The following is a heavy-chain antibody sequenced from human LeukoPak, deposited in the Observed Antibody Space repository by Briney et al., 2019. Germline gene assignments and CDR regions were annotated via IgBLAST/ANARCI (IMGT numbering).Heavy chain of an antibody. V-gene: IGHV1-2*04. CDR3: ARSREQLTFDY. Sequence: ASVKVSCKASGYTFTSYDINWVRQAPGQGLEWMGWINPNSGGTNYAQKFQGWVTMTRDTSISTAYVELSRLRSDDTAVYYCARSREQLTFDYWGQGTLVTVSS. J-gene: IGHJ4*02. CDR1: GYTFTSYD. D-gene: IGHD6-13*01. CDR2: INPNSGGT.